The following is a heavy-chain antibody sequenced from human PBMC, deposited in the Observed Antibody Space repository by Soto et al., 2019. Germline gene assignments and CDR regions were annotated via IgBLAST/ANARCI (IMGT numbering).Heavy chain of an antibody. CDR2: IYHTGTT. CDR1: GASISSRNW. J-gene: IGHJ5*02. Sequence: SETLSLTCGVSGASISSRNWWSWVRQPPAKGLEWIGEIYHTGTTNYNPSLKSRVTLSVDKSKNQFSLTLTSVTAADTAVYYCLKSSIVPLNWLDTWGQGTLVTVSS. CDR3: LKSSIVPLNWLDT. V-gene: IGHV4-4*02. D-gene: IGHD3-16*02.